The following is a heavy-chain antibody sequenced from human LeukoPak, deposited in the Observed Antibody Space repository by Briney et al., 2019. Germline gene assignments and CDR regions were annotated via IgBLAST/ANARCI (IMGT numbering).Heavy chain of an antibody. J-gene: IGHJ4*02. CDR1: GGTFSSYA. Sequence: SVKVSCKASGGTFSSYAISWVRQAPGQGLEWMGRIIPILGIANYAQKFQGRVTITADKSTSTAYMELSSLRSEDTAVYYCARDPSSFRHCGGDCYSPEFDYWGQGTLVTVSS. D-gene: IGHD2-21*02. CDR2: IIPILGIA. V-gene: IGHV1-69*04. CDR3: ARDPSSFRHCGGDCYSPEFDY.